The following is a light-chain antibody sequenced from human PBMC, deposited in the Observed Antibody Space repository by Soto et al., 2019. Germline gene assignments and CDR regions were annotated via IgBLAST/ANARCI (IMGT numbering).Light chain of an antibody. Sequence: QSALTQPPSASGSPGQSVTISCTGNSSDVGAYRYVSWYQQYPGKAPKLMIYEVSKRPSGVPDRFSGSKSGITASLTVSGLQADDEADYYCTSYVGSNIWVFGGGTKLTVL. J-gene: IGLJ3*02. V-gene: IGLV2-8*01. CDR3: TSYVGSNIWV. CDR2: EVS. CDR1: SSDVGAYRY.